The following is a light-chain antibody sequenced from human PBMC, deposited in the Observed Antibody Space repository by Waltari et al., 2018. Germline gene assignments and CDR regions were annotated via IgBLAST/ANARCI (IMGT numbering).Light chain of an antibody. CDR2: DIS. CDR1: SRDIGGYNS. CDR3: TSYTSSHGLV. Sequence: QSALTQPASVSGSPGQSITISCTGTSRDIGGYNSLSWYQQHPGKAPNVVIFDISYRPSGVSSRFSGSKSGNTASLTISGLQAEDEADYYCTSYTSSHGLVFGTGTKVTVL. V-gene: IGLV2-14*03. J-gene: IGLJ1*01.